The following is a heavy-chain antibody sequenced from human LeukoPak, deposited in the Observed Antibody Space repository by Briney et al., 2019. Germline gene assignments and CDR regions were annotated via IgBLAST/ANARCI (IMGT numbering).Heavy chain of an antibody. CDR2: INTNTGNP. CDR1: GYTFSSYD. V-gene: IGHV7-4-1*02. D-gene: IGHD6-13*01. CDR3: ARVSSSWYVGWFDP. J-gene: IGHJ5*02. Sequence: ASVKVSCKASGYTFSSYDINWVRQAPGQGLEWMGWINTNTGNPTYAQGFTGRFVFSLDTSVSTAYLQISSLKAEDTAVYYCARVSSSWYVGWFDPWGQGTLVTVSS.